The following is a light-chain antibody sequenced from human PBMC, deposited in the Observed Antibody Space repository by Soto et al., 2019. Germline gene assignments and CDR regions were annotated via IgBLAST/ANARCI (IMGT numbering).Light chain of an antibody. V-gene: IGKV1-5*01. J-gene: IGKJ3*01. CDR1: QSVSYW. CDR2: DAS. Sequence: DIHMTQSPSTLSASVGDRVTITCRASQSVSYWLAWYQQKPGKAPKLLIHDASSLESGVPSRFRGGGSGQEFPPTISGLRPDDFATYSCQKYVSSFGPGPKVEMK. CDR3: QKYVSS.